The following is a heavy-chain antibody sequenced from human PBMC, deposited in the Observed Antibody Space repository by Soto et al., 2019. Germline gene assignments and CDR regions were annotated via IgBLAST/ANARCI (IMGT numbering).Heavy chain of an antibody. CDR1: GFTFSSYA. Sequence: GVLRLSSEASGFTFSSYAMSWVRQAPGKGLEWVSTLSGSGGSTYYADSAKGRFTISRDNFKNTLYLQMNSLRAEDTAVYYCAKWVYYYDSNGYYWGQGT. CDR2: LSGSGGST. J-gene: IGHJ4*02. D-gene: IGHD3-22*01. V-gene: IGHV3-23*01. CDR3: AKWVYYYDSNGYY.